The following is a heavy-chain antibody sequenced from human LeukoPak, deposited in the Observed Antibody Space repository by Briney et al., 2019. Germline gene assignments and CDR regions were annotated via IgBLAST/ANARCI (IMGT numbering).Heavy chain of an antibody. V-gene: IGHV3-7*01. CDR3: ARRIAVAGWYYFDY. D-gene: IGHD6-19*01. CDR1: GFTFSSYW. Sequence: GGSLTLSCAASGFTFSSYWMSWVRQAPGKGLEWVANIKQDGSEKYYVDSVKGRFTISRDNANNSLYLQMNSLRAEDTAVYYCARRIAVAGWYYFDYWGQGTLVTVSS. CDR2: IKQDGSEK. J-gene: IGHJ4*02.